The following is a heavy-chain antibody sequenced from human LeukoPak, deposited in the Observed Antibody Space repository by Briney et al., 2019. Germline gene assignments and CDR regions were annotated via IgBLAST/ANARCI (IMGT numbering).Heavy chain of an antibody. CDR2: ISSTVINA. D-gene: IGHD3-3*01. CDR3: AKGTVRFLEWSQRGYFDY. CDR1: GFTFSNYA. V-gene: IGHV3-23*01. J-gene: IGHJ4*02. Sequence: GGSLRLSCAASGFTFSNYAMTWVRQAPGKGLEWVSSISSTVINAYNADSVKGRFTISRDNSKNTLYLQMNSLRADDTAIYYCAKGTVRFLEWSQRGYFDYWGQGILVTVSS.